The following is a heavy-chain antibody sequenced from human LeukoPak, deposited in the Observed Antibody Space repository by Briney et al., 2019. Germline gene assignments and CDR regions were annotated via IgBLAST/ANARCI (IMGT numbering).Heavy chain of an antibody. J-gene: IGHJ4*02. CDR3: VKGNDNSYHYYVDC. D-gene: IGHD3-9*01. Sequence: GGSLRLSCAASGLTFSSCAMSWVRQAPGKGLEWVSGLSGSGGSTYYADSVKGRFTISRDNSKNTLYLRMDSLRDEDTAVYYCVKGNDNSYHYYVDCWGQGTLVTVSS. V-gene: IGHV3-23*01. CDR2: LSGSGGST. CDR1: GLTFSSCA.